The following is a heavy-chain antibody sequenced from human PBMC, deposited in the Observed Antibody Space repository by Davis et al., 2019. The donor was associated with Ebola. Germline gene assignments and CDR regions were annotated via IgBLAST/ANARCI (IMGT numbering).Heavy chain of an antibody. J-gene: IGHJ5*02. V-gene: IGHV3-7*01. CDR3: AKDATVTYNWFDP. CDR2: IKQDGSEK. D-gene: IGHD4-11*01. Sequence: GESLKISCAASGFSFSSYWMSWVRQAPGKGLEWVANIKQDGSEKYYVDSVEGRFTISRDNAKNSLYLQMNSLRAEDTAVYYCAKDATVTYNWFDPWGQGTLVTVSS. CDR1: GFSFSSYW.